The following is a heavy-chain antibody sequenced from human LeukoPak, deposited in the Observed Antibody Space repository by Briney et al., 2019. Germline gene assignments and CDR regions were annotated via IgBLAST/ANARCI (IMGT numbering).Heavy chain of an antibody. CDR3: AIIYGDYSDFDY. V-gene: IGHV4-34*01. CDR2: VTHDGRT. D-gene: IGHD4-17*01. J-gene: IGHJ4*02. Sequence: SETLSVTCAVYGGSLSGYFWSWVRQPPGKGLEWIGEVTHDGRTNYNPSLKSRVTMSVDTSKKQFSLKFNSVTAADTAVYYCAIIYGDYSDFDYWGQGILVTVSS. CDR1: GGSLSGYF.